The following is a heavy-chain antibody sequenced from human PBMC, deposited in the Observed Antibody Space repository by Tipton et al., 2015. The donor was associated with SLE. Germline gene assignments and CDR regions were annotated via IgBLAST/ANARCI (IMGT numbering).Heavy chain of an antibody. CDR1: GFTFSSYG. D-gene: IGHD6-13*01. CDR2: IRYDGTNK. CDR3: AKRPTIAAAGIDVFDF. J-gene: IGHJ3*01. V-gene: IGHV3-30*02. Sequence: SLRLSCAAPGFTFSSYGIHWVRQAPGKGLEWVAFIRYDGTNKYYAESVKGRFTISRDNSKNTLYLQMNSLRTDDTAIYYCAKRPTIAAAGIDVFDFRGQGTMVTVSS.